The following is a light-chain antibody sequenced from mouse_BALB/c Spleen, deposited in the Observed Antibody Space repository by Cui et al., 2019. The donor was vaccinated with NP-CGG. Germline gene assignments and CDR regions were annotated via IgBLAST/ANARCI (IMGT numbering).Light chain of an antibody. Sequence: QAVVTQESALTTSPGETVTLTCRSSTGAVTTSTYGNWVQEKPDHLFTGLIGGTNNRAPGVPARFSGSLIGDKAALTITGAQTEDEAIYFCALWYSNHWVFGGGTKLTVL. CDR2: GTN. CDR1: TGAVTTSTY. V-gene: IGLV1*01. J-gene: IGLJ1*01. CDR3: ALWYSNHWV.